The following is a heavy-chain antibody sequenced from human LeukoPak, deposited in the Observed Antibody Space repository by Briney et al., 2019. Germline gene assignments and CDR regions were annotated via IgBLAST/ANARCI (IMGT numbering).Heavy chain of an antibody. CDR1: GGSFSGYY. Sequence: PSETLSLTCAVYGGSFSGYYWSWIRQPPGKGLEWIGEINHSGSTNYNPSLKSRVTISVDTSKNQFSLKLSSVTAADTAVYYCARADVAVAYCFDYWGQGTLVTVSS. V-gene: IGHV4-34*01. CDR3: ARADVAVAYCFDY. CDR2: INHSGST. J-gene: IGHJ4*02. D-gene: IGHD6-19*01.